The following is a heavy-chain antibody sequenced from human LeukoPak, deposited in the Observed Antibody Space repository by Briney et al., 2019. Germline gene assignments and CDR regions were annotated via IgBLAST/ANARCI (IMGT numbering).Heavy chain of an antibody. CDR2: ISSNGGST. CDR1: GFTFSSYA. CDR3: ARGGGTIFGVVTKRGFDY. Sequence: GGSLRLSCAASGFTFSSYAMHWVRQAPGKGLEYVSAISSNGGSTYYTNSVKGRFTISRDNSKNTLYLQMGSLRAEDMAVYYCARGGGTIFGVVTKRGFDYWGQGTLVTVSS. V-gene: IGHV3-64*01. J-gene: IGHJ4*02. D-gene: IGHD3-3*01.